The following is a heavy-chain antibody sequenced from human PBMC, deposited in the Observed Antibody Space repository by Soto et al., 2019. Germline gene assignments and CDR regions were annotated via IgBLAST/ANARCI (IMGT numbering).Heavy chain of an antibody. Sequence: KPSETLSLTCTVSGVSVSRGSYYWTWMRQSPGKGLEWMGYVLSSGSTDYNPSLKSRVTISVDTSKNDFSLKLRSVTAADTAVYYCARQRIAAAQYYFDYWGQGMVVTVSS. CDR2: VLSSGST. V-gene: IGHV4-61*03. D-gene: IGHD6-13*01. CDR1: GVSVSRGSYY. CDR3: ARQRIAAAQYYFDY. J-gene: IGHJ4*02.